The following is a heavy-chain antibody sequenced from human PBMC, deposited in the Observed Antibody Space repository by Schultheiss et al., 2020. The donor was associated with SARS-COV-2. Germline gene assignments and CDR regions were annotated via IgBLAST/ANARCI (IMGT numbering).Heavy chain of an antibody. Sequence: GESLKISCAASGFTFDIYAMTWVRQAPGKGLEWVATISSGSGNTYYADSVKGRFTISRDNSKNTLYLQMNSLRAEDTAVYYCAKAGDGTGYFDYWGQGTLVTVSS. V-gene: IGHV3-23*01. CDR3: AKAGDGTGYFDY. J-gene: IGHJ4*02. D-gene: IGHD2-8*02. CDR1: GFTFDIYA. CDR2: ISSGSGNT.